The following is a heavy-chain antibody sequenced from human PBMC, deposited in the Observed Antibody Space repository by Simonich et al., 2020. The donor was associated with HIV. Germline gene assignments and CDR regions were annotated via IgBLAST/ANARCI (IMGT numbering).Heavy chain of an antibody. CDR1: GGSFSGYY. CDR3: ARRHPTTVTTPYFDY. CDR2: INHSEST. V-gene: IGHV4-34*01. Sequence: QVQLQQWGAGLLKPSETLSLTCAVYGGSFSGYYWSWTRQPPGKGREWIGEINHSESTNYNPSLKGRVTISVDTSKNQFSLKLSSVTAADTAVYYCARRHPTTVTTPYFDYWGQGTLVTVSS. D-gene: IGHD4-17*01. J-gene: IGHJ4*02.